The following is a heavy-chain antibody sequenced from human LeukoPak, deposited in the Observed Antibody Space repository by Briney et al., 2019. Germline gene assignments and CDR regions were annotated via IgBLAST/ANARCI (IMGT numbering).Heavy chain of an antibody. D-gene: IGHD6-19*01. V-gene: IGHV4-59*08. CDR3: ARHGSRALSGYFDY. CDR2: ISYSGNT. CDR1: GASVSSHY. Sequence: SETLSLTCAVSGASVSSHYWSWIRQSPGKGLEWIGYISYSGNTYYNPSLTSRVTISLDTSKNQFSLRLSSVTAADTAVYYCARHGSRALSGYFDYWGQGTLVTVSS. J-gene: IGHJ4*02.